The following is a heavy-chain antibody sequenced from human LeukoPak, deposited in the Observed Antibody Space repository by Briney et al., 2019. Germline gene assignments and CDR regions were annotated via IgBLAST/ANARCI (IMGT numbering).Heavy chain of an antibody. D-gene: IGHD5-18*01. J-gene: IGHJ6*03. CDR1: GYTFTSYD. V-gene: IGHV1-8*01. CDR3: ARFQTPYSYAFIYYYYYYMDV. Sequence: ASVKVSCXASGYTFTSYDINWVRQATGQGLEWMGWMNPNSGNTGYAQKFQGRVTMTRNTSISTAYMELSSLRSEDTAVYYCARFQTPYSYAFIYYYYYYMDVWGKGTTVTVSS. CDR2: MNPNSGNT.